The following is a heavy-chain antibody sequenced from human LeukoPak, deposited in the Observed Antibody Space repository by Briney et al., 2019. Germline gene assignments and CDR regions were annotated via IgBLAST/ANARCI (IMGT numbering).Heavy chain of an antibody. CDR3: AKDKLSESIVGATPVDY. J-gene: IGHJ4*02. CDR1: GFTFSSYA. Sequence: PGGSLRLSCAASGFTFSSYAMHWVRQAPGKGLEWVAVISYDGSNKYYADSVKGRFTISRDNSKNTLYLQMNSLRAEDTAVYYCAKDKLSESIVGATPVDYWGQGTLVTVSS. D-gene: IGHD1-26*01. V-gene: IGHV3-30*04. CDR2: ISYDGSNK.